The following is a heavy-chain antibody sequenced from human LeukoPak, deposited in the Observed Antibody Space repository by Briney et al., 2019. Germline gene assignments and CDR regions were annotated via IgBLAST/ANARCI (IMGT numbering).Heavy chain of an antibody. CDR3: ASTIRIAALNDYYYYYGMDV. J-gene: IGHJ6*02. D-gene: IGHD6-13*01. CDR1: GGTFSSYA. Sequence: ASVKVSCKASGGTFSSYAISWVRQAPGQGLEWMGRIIPILGIANYAQKFQGRVTITADKSTSTAYMELRSLRSDDTAVYYCASTIRIAALNDYYYYYGMDVWGQGTTVTVSS. CDR2: IIPILGIA. V-gene: IGHV1-69*04.